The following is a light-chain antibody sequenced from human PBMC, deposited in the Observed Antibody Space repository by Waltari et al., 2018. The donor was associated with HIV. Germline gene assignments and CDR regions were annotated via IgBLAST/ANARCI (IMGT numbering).Light chain of an antibody. Sequence: SQMTQSPSSLSASVRGRVTITCRASQDIANFLAWYQQKVGKAPNSLIYSASSLESGVPLKFSGSGSGTDFNLTISSLQPEDFATYYCQQYMTYPYTFGQGTKVEI. CDR1: QDIANF. J-gene: IGKJ2*01. CDR2: SAS. V-gene: IGKV1-16*02. CDR3: QQYMTYPYT.